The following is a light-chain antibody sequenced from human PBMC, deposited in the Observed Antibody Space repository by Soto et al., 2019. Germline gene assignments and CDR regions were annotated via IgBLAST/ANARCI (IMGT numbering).Light chain of an antibody. Sequence: AIRMTQSPSSLSASTGDRVTITCRASQGISSYLAWYQQKPGKAPKLLIYAASTLQSGVPSRFSGSGSGTDFTLTISCLHSEDFATYYCQQYYSYPRITFCGGTKVDIK. CDR3: QQYYSYPRIT. V-gene: IGKV1-8*01. CDR2: AAS. CDR1: QGISSY. J-gene: IGKJ4*01.